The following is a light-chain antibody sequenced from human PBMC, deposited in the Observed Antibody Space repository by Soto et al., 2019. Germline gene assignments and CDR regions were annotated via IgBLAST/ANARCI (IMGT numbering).Light chain of an antibody. CDR3: QVWDSGSDHPGV. J-gene: IGLJ3*02. Sequence: SYELTQAPSVSVAPGQTATLSLGGNNIGTKSVHWYQQRTGQAPVVVVYDNRDRPSGIPDRFSGSNSGNTATLTINRVEPGDEAAYYCQVWDSGSDHPGVFCGGTKLTVL. CDR2: DNR. V-gene: IGLV3-21*02. CDR1: NIGTKS.